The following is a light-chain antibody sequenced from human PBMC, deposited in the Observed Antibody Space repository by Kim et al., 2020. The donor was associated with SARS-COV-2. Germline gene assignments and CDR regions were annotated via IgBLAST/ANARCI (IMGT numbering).Light chain of an antibody. J-gene: IGLJ3*02. CDR2: DVS. Sequence: GHTITISCTGTSSDIGSNNYVSLYQQLPGQAPKLFIYDVSNRPSGVSHRFSGSKSGVTAPLTISGLQAGDEADYYCSSYATSDTLLFGGGTKLTVL. CDR1: SSDIGSNNY. CDR3: SSYATSDTLL. V-gene: IGLV2-14*03.